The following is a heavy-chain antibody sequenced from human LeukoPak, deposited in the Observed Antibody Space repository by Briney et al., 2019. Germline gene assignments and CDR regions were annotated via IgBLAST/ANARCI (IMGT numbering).Heavy chain of an antibody. CDR2: IFYSGGT. D-gene: IGHD6-13*01. Sequence: PSETLSPTCTVSGASISSSNYYWGWIRQPPGKGLEWIWSIFYSGGTYYIPSLKSRVIISVDTSKNQFSLKLSSVTAADTAVYYCARLLPGTDYWGQGILVTVSS. V-gene: IGHV4-39*01. CDR1: GASISSSNYY. CDR3: ARLLPGTDY. J-gene: IGHJ4*02.